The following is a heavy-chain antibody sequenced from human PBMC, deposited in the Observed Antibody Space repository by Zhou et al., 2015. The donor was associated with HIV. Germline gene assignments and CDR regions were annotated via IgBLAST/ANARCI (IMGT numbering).Heavy chain of an antibody. D-gene: IGHD3-16*02. CDR1: GFTFTSSA. Sequence: QLVQSGAEVKKPGSSVKVSCKASGFTFTSSAVQWVRQARGQRLEWIGWIVVGSGNTNYAQKFQERVTITRDMSTSTAYMELSSLRSEDTAVYYCAVIMITFGGVIAPLDYWGQGTLVTVSS. CDR3: AVIMITFGGVIAPLDY. J-gene: IGHJ4*02. CDR2: IVVGSGNT. V-gene: IGHV1-58*01.